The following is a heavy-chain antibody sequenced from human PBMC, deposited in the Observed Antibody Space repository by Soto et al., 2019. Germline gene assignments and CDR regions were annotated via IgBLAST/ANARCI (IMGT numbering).Heavy chain of an antibody. CDR2: IYYSGST. CDR1: GGSISSSSYY. CDR3: ARIGEVWQLHNWFDP. J-gene: IGHJ5*02. D-gene: IGHD6-6*01. V-gene: IGHV4-39*01. Sequence: QLQLQESGPGLVKPSETLSLTCTVSGGSISSSSYYWGWIRQPPGKGLEWIGSIYYSGSTYYNPSLKSRVTISVDTSKNQFSLKLSSVTAADTAVYYCARIGEVWQLHNWFDPWGQGTLVTVSS.